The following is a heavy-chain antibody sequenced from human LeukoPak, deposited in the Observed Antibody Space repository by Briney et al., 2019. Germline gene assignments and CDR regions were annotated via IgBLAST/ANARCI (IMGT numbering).Heavy chain of an antibody. V-gene: IGHV3-23*01. CDR3: ARGGGGGFDWLLPFDY. J-gene: IGHJ4*02. CDR2: ITASGDST. D-gene: IGHD3-9*01. CDR1: GFPFSSYP. Sequence: GGSLRLSCAGSGFPFSSYPISWVRQPPGKGLEWVSAITASGDSTYSADSVKGRFTISRDNSRNTLFLEMSSLRAEDTAVYYCARGGGGGFDWLLPFDYWGQGTLVTVSS.